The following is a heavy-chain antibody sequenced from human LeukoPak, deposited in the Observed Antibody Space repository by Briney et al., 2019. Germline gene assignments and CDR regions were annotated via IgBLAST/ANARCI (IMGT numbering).Heavy chain of an antibody. V-gene: IGHV4-4*07. Sequence: SETLSLTCTVSGGSISSYYWSWIRQPAGKGLEWIGRIYTSGSTNYNPSLKSRVTISVDTSKNQFSLKLSSVTAADTAVYYCARERTYCSSTSCFDGFDYWGQGTLVTVSS. CDR2: IYTSGST. CDR1: GGSISSYY. J-gene: IGHJ4*02. CDR3: ARERTYCSSTSCFDGFDY. D-gene: IGHD2-2*01.